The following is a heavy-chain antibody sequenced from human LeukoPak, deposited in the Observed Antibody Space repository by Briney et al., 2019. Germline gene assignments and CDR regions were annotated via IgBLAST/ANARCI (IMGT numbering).Heavy chain of an antibody. CDR1: GFTFSSNF. Sequence: GGSLRLSCAASGFTFSSNFLSWVRQAPGKGLEWVSVIYSGGKTYYAGSVKGRFTISRDNSKNTLYLQMNSLRAEDTAVYYCARGADRWNYFDYWGQGTLVTVSS. CDR2: IYSGGKT. J-gene: IGHJ4*02. CDR3: ARGADRWNYFDY. V-gene: IGHV3-53*01. D-gene: IGHD4-23*01.